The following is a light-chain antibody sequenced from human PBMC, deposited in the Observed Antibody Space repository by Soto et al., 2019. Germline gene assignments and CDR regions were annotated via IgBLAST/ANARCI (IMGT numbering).Light chain of an antibody. J-gene: IGKJ1*01. CDR2: GES. CDR3: QQYNNWLGT. CDR1: QSVRSH. V-gene: IGKV3-15*01. Sequence: EIVMTQSPATLSLSPGDRATLSCRASQSVRSHLAWFQQKPGQPPRLLIFGESTRATGVPARFSGSGSGTEFTLIISSLQSEDFAVYYCQQYNNWLGTFGQGTKVEIK.